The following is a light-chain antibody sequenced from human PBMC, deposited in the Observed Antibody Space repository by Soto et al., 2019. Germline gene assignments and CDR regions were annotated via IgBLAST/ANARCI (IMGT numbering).Light chain of an antibody. CDR1: QSVSSSY. CDR3: QPYGTSSWT. Sequence: EIVLTQSPDTLSLSPGERATLSCRASQSVSSSYLAWYQQRPGQAPRLLIYGASSRATGIPDRFSGSGSGTDFSLTISRLEPEDFAVYYCQPYGTSSWTLGQGTKVDIK. CDR2: GAS. J-gene: IGKJ1*01. V-gene: IGKV3-20*01.